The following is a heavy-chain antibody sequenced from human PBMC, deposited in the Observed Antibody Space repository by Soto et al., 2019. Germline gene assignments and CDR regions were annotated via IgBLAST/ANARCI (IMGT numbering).Heavy chain of an antibody. CDR2: ISTDSTTI. J-gene: IGHJ3*02. CDR1: GFTFSSYE. V-gene: IGHV3-48*03. CDR3: AREDSYGPGVDGFDI. D-gene: IGHD5-18*01. Sequence: EVQLVESGGGLVQPGGSLRLSCAASGFTFSSYEMHWVRQAPGKGLEWVSYISTDSTTIYYADSVKGRFTISRDNAKNSLHLQMNSLRAEDTAVYYCAREDSYGPGVDGFDIWGQGTMVTVSS.